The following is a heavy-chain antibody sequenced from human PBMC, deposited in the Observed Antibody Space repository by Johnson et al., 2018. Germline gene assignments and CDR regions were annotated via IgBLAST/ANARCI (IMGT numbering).Heavy chain of an antibody. D-gene: IGHD3-22*01. CDR1: GVSIRSYY. V-gene: IGHV4-59*01. CDR3: ARGGDYYHSSGYYYFYGRGV. J-gene: IGHJ6*02. CDR2: IYYSGST. Sequence: QVQLQQSGPGLVKPSETLSLTCAVSGVSIRSYYWNWIRQPPGKGLEWIGYIYYSGSTNYNPSLKSRVTISVDTSKNQFSLKLSSVSAADTAVYYCARGGDYYHSSGYYYFYGRGVGGQGTTGTVSS.